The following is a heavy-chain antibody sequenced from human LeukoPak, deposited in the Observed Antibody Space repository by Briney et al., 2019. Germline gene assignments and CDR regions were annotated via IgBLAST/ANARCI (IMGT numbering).Heavy chain of an antibody. J-gene: IGHJ4*02. CDR3: ATKFSVAVAANPPYFDY. CDR1: GGSFSGYY. D-gene: IGHD6-19*01. CDR2: VNQSGRT. V-gene: IGHV4-34*01. Sequence: PSETLSLTCGVYGGSFSGYYWSWIRQPPGRGLEWIGEVNQSGRTNYNPSLKSRVTISVDTSKNQFSLKLSSVTAADTGVYYCATKFSVAVAANPPYFDYWGQGNLVTVSS.